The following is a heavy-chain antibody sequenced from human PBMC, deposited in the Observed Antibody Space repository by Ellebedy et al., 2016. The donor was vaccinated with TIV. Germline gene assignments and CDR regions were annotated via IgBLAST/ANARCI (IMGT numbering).Heavy chain of an antibody. CDR3: AREAVGGQLVMRGALDY. V-gene: IGHV4-34*01. CDR2: INHSGST. Sequence: MPSETLSLTCAVYGGSFSGYYWSWIRQPPGKGLEWIGEINHSGSTNYNPSLKSRVTISVDTSKNQFSLKLSSVTAADTAVYYCAREAVGGQLVMRGALDYWGQGTLVTVSS. J-gene: IGHJ4*02. D-gene: IGHD6-6*01. CDR1: GGSFSGYY.